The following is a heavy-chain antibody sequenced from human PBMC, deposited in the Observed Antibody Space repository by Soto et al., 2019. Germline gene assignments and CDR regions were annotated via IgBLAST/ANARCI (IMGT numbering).Heavy chain of an antibody. D-gene: IGHD6-6*01. J-gene: IGHJ2*01. CDR3: AKSSYSSSFFWHFDL. Sequence: GGSLRLSCAVSGFPFDNYAMAWVRQAPGKGLEWISASLGSGDMTYSADSVKGRFAISRDNSKNLLYLQMDNLRAEDSALYYCAKSSYSSSFFWHFDLWGRGTLVTVSS. CDR1: GFPFDNYA. V-gene: IGHV3-23*01. CDR2: SLGSGDMT.